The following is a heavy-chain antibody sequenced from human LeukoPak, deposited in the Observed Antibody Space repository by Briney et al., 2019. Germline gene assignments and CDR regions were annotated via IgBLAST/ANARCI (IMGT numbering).Heavy chain of an antibody. D-gene: IGHD3-16*01. CDR1: GGSISSSY. CDR3: ARGIAGGFHFFDY. Sequence: PSETLSLTRTVSGGSISSSYWSWIRQPAGKGLEWIGRAYTSGSTDYNPSLRSRVTMSLDTSKNQLSLILNSVIAADTAVYYCARGIAGGFHFFDYWGQGTLVTVSS. V-gene: IGHV4-4*07. J-gene: IGHJ4*02. CDR2: AYTSGST.